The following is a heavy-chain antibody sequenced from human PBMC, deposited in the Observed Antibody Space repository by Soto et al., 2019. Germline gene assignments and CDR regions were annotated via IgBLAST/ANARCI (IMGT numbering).Heavy chain of an antibody. CDR1: GYTFTSYY. D-gene: IGHD3-10*01. J-gene: IGHJ4*02. V-gene: IGHV1-46*03. CDR2: INRSGGST. CDR3: ARDIGRSITMVRGVLYFDY. Sequence: QVQLVQSGAEVKKPGASVKVSCKASGYTFTSYYMHWVRQAPGQGLEWMGIINRSGGSTSYAQKFQGRVTMTRDTSTSTVYMELSSLRSEDTAVYYCARDIGRSITMVRGVLYFDYWGQGTLVTVSS.